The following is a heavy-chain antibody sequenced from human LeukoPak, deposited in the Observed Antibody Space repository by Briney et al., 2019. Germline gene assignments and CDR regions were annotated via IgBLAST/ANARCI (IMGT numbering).Heavy chain of an antibody. CDR3: ARDLAGPPQEAFDI. V-gene: IGHV3-7*01. CDR2: IKKEGSER. Sequence: GGSLRLSCAASGFSINNYWMKWVRQAPGKGLEWVASIKKEGSERYYVDSVKGRFTISRDNTKNSLYLQMNTLRAEDTAVYYCARDLAGPPQEAFDIWGQGTMVTVSS. CDR1: GFSINNYW. J-gene: IGHJ3*02.